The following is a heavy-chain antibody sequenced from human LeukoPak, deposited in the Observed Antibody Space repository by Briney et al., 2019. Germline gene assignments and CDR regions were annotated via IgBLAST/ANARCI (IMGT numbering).Heavy chain of an antibody. CDR1: GFTFSSYW. D-gene: IGHD2-15*01. J-gene: IGHJ4*02. Sequence: GGSLRLSCEASGFTFSSYWMHWVRQVPGKGLVWVSRINSDGSTTTYADSVKGRFTISRDNAKNTLYLQMNSLRAEDTAVYYCARRSYCGGGSCVHSFDYWGQGTLVTVSS. CDR2: INSDGSTT. CDR3: ARRSYCGGGSCVHSFDY. V-gene: IGHV3-74*01.